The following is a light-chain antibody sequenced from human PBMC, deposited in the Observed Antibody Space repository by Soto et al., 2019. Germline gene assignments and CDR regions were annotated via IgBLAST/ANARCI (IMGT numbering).Light chain of an antibody. CDR3: QQSYRTPT. J-gene: IGKJ4*01. Sequence: DIQMTQSPSSLSASVGGRVTLSCRASQNIDVYLNWYQQKPGKAPMLLIYAASNLQSGVPSRFGGSGSGTDFTLSISSLQPEDSATYYCQQSYRTPTFGGGTKVEIK. V-gene: IGKV1-39*01. CDR1: QNIDVY. CDR2: AAS.